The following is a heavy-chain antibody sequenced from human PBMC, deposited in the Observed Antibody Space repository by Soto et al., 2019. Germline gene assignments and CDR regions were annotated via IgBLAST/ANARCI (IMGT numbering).Heavy chain of an antibody. Sequence: QVDLQESGPGLVKPSGTLSLTCAVFGNSISTTNWWTWVRQSPLKGLEWIGEIYHPGSSNYNPSLKSRVAKSLDKAKSQFSLWLSSVTAADTAVYYCARDVGYRYGGRPSGQVDFWGQGTLVIVSS. J-gene: IGHJ4*02. CDR1: GNSISTTNW. CDR3: ARDVGYRYGGRPSGQVDF. V-gene: IGHV4-4*02. CDR2: IYHPGSS. D-gene: IGHD4-17*01.